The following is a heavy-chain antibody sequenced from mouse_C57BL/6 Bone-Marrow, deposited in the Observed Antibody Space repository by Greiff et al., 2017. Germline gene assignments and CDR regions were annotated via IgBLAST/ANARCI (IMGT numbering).Heavy chain of an antibody. Sequence: VQLQQSGPELVKPGASVKISCKASGYAFSSSWMNWVKQRPGKGLEWIGRIYPGDGDTNYNGKFKGKATLTADKSSSTAYMQLSSLTSEDSAVYFCARFRGYYVRYFDVWGTRPTVTVSS. D-gene: IGHD2-3*01. CDR1: GYAFSSSW. CDR3: ARFRGYYVRYFDV. V-gene: IGHV1-82*01. J-gene: IGHJ1*03. CDR2: IYPGDGDT.